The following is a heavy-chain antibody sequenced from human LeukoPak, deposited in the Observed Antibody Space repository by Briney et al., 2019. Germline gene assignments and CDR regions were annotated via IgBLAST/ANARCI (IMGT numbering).Heavy chain of an antibody. CDR1: GFTFSSYA. J-gene: IGHJ6*02. D-gene: IGHD6-13*01. Sequence: GGSLRLSCAASGFTFSSYAMHWVRQAPGKGLEWVAVISYDGSNKYYADSVKGRFTISRDNSKNTMYLQMNSLRAEDTAVYYCAKAEQQLETYYYYGMDVWGQGTTVTVSS. CDR3: AKAEQQLETYYYYGMDV. V-gene: IGHV3-30*04. CDR2: ISYDGSNK.